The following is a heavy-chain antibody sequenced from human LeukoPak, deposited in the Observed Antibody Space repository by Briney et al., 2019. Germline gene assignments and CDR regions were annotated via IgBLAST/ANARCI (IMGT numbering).Heavy chain of an antibody. D-gene: IGHD3-16*02. CDR3: ARRHYVWGSYRYFDY. CDR1: GYSFSSYW. V-gene: IGHV5-51*01. Sequence: GESLKISCKGSGYSFSSYWIGWVRQMPGKGLEWMGIIYPGDSDTRYSPSFQGQVTISADKSISTAYLQWSSLKASDTAMYYCARRHYVWGSYRYFDYWGQGTLVTVSS. J-gene: IGHJ4*02. CDR2: IYPGDSDT.